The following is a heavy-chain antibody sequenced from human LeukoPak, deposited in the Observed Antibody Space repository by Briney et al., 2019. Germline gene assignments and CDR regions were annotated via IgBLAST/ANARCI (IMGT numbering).Heavy chain of an antibody. D-gene: IGHD3-22*01. CDR3: ARSYYDSSGYYYYYFDY. CDR2: IYYSGST. V-gene: IGHV4-59*08. J-gene: IGHJ4*02. Sequence: SETLSLTCTVSGGSISSYYWSWIRQPPGKGLEWIGYIYYSGSTNYNPSLKSRVTISVDTSKNQLSLKLSSVTAADTAVYYCARSYYDSSGYYYYYFDYWGQGTLVTVSS. CDR1: GGSISSYY.